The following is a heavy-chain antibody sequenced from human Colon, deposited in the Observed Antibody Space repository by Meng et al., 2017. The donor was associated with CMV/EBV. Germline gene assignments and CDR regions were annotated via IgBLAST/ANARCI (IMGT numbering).Heavy chain of an antibody. CDR3: ARVRLGATRDY. CDR1: GFTFSSYA. J-gene: IGHJ4*02. CDR2: ISGSGGST. Sequence: GESLKISCAASGFTFSSYAMSWVRQAPGKGLEWVSAISGSGGSTYYADSVKGRFTISRDNSKNTLYLQMNSLRAEDTAVYYCARVRLGATRDYWGQGTLVTVSS. V-gene: IGHV3-23*01. D-gene: IGHD1-26*01.